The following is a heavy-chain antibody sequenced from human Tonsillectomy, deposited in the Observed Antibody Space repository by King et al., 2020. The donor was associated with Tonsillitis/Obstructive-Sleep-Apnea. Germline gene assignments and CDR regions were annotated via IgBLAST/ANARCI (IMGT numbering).Heavy chain of an antibody. D-gene: IGHD3-16*01. CDR2: INWNGEST. CDR1: GFTFGDYG. V-gene: IGHV3-20*04. J-gene: IGHJ4*02. Sequence: VQLGESGGGVVRPGGSLRLSCAASGFTFGDYGMSWVRQTPGKGLEWVCGINWNGESTNYADSVKGRFTISRDNAKNSLYLQMNSLRVEDTAFYYCASPYDAGEFWGQGTLVTVSS. CDR3: ASPYDAGEF.